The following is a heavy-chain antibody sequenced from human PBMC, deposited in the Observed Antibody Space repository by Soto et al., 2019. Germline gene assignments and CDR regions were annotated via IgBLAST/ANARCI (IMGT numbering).Heavy chain of an antibody. V-gene: IGHV1-18*01. Sequence: GASVKVSCKASGYTFTNYGISWVRQAPGQGLEWMGWINTYNGNTNHAQKLQGRVTMTTDPSTSTAYMELRSLRSDDTAVYYCARGVGSGTYYNQYNWFDPWGQGTLVTSPQ. D-gene: IGHD3-10*01. CDR2: INTYNGNT. J-gene: IGHJ5*02. CDR3: ARGVGSGTYYNQYNWFDP. CDR1: GYTFTNYG.